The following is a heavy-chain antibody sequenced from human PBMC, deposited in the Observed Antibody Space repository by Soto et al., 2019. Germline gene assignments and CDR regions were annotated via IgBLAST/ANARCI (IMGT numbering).Heavy chain of an antibody. V-gene: IGHV3-9*01. CDR1: RVSFEDSV. CDR3: AKDMRPYSSSWYFAFDI. CDR2: ISWNSGSK. J-gene: IGHJ3*02. D-gene: IGHD6-13*01. Sequence: PWCCVGLCSASCRVSFEDSVMAWARQDPGKGLEWVSGISWNSGSKGYADSVQGRFTISRDNAKNSLYLQMNSLRAEDTALYYCAKDMRPYSSSWYFAFDIWGQGTMVTVSS.